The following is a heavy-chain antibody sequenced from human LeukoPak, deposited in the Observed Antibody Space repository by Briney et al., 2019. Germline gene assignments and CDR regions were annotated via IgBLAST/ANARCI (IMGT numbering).Heavy chain of an antibody. J-gene: IGHJ6*04. CDR2: INHSGST. CDR1: GFTFGDYA. D-gene: IGHD3-10*01. CDR3: AKGHVLLWFGELFPPGHYGMDV. Sequence: GSLRLSCTASGFTFGDYAMSWIRQPPGKGLEWIGEINHSGSTNYNPSLKSRVTISVDTSKNQFSLKLSSVTAADTAVYYCAKGHVLLWFGELFPPGHYGMDVWGKGTTVTVSS. V-gene: IGHV4-34*01.